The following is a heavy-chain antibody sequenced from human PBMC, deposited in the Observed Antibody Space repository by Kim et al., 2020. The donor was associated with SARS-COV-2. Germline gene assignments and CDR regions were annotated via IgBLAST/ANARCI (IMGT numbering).Heavy chain of an antibody. J-gene: IGHJ4*02. CDR2: IDCGNGNT. CDR3: LGGFYFDY. Sequence: ASVNVSCKTSGHIFTRDSIHWVRQAPGQGLEWMGGIDCGNGNTIYSQKFQGRVTFTTDTSASTAYMELSFLRSEDSAVYYCLGGFYFDYWGQGTLVTVSS. CDR1: GHIFTRDS. D-gene: IGHD3-16*01. V-gene: IGHV1-3*01.